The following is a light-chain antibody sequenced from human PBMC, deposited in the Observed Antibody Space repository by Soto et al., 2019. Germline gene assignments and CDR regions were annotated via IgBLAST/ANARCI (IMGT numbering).Light chain of an antibody. CDR2: EVS. CDR3: ISYPSSCTWV. CDR1: SNDVGGYNY. J-gene: IGLJ3*02. Sequence: QSALTQPASVSGSPGQSITISCTGTSNDVGGYNYVSWYQQHPGKVPKLMIYEVSNRPSGVSDRFSGSRSGNTASLTISGLQAEDESDYYCISYPSSCTWVFGGGTKLTVL. V-gene: IGLV2-14*01.